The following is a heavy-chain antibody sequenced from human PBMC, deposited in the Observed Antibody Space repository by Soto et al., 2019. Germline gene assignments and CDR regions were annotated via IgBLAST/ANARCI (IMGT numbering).Heavy chain of an antibody. V-gene: IGHV4-59*01. Sequence: SETLSLTCTVSCGSISSYYWSWIRQPPGKGLEWIGYIYYSGSTNYNPSLKSRVTISVDTSKNQFSLKLSSVTAADTAVYYCARDELRGGSSYWGQGTLVTVSS. CDR3: ARDELRGGSSY. J-gene: IGHJ4*02. D-gene: IGHD1-7*01. CDR1: CGSISSYY. CDR2: IYYSGST.